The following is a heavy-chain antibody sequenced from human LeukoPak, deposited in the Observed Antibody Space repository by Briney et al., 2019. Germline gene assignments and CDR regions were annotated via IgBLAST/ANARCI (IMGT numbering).Heavy chain of an antibody. CDR2: LSGSGGGT. D-gene: IGHD3-22*01. CDR3: ARGYYDNNWFDP. CDR1: GITLSNYG. J-gene: IGHJ5*02. Sequence: GGSLRLSCAVSGITLSNYGMSWVRQAPGKGLEWVAGLSGSGGGTNYADSVQGRFTISRDNPKNTLYLQMNSLRAEDTAVYYCARGYYDNNWFDPWGQGTLVTVSS. V-gene: IGHV3-23*01.